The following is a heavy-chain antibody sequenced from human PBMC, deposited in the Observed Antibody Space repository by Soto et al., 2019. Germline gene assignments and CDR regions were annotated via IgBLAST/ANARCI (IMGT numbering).Heavy chain of an antibody. CDR3: VRGGESVAGTVGWFDP. CDR2: IYYSGST. CDR1: GGSISSGDYY. V-gene: IGHV4-30-4*01. Sequence: QVQLQESGPGLVKPSQTLSLTCTVSGGSISSGDYYWSWIRQPPGKGLEWIGYIYYSGSTYYNPSLKSRVTISVDTSKNQFSLKLSSVTAADTAVYYCVRGGESVAGTVGWFDPWGQGTLVTVSS. J-gene: IGHJ5*02. D-gene: IGHD6-19*01.